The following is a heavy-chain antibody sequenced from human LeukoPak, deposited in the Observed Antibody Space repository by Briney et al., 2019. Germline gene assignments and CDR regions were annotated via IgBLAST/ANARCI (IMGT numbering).Heavy chain of an antibody. V-gene: IGHV1-8*01. CDR2: MNPINGNT. D-gene: IGHD3/OR15-3a*01. Sequence: ASVKVSCKATGFTFTNYDINWVRQATGQGLEWMGWMNPINGNTGYAQKFQGRVAMTEDTSTDTAYMELSSLRSEDTAVYYCATVAPEDYYFDYWGQGTLVTVSS. CDR3: ATVAPEDYYFDY. J-gene: IGHJ4*02. CDR1: GFTFTNYD.